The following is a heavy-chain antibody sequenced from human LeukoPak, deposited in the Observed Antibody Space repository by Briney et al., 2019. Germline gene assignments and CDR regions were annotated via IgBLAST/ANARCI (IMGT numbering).Heavy chain of an antibody. D-gene: IGHD3-22*01. V-gene: IGHV3-33*01. CDR2: IWYDGSNK. Sequence: PGGSLRLSCAASGFTFSSYGMHWVRQAPGKGLEWVAVIWYDGSNKYYADSVKGRFTISRDNSKNTLYLQMNSLRAEDTAVYYCARSRDDSSGYYSLWGRGTLVTVSS. CDR3: ARSRDDSSGYYSL. J-gene: IGHJ2*01. CDR1: GFTFSSYG.